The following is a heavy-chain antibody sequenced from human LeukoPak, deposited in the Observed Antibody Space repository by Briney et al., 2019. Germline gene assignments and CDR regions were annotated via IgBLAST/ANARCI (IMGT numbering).Heavy chain of an antibody. V-gene: IGHV4-30-4*08. Sequence: SQTLSLTCTVSGGSISSGEYYWSWIRQPPGKGLEWIGYIYYSGSTYYNPSLKSRVTISVDTSKNQFSLKLSSVTAADTAVYYCARDVGYCSSTSCYNWFDPWGQGTLVTVSS. J-gene: IGHJ5*02. CDR3: ARDVGYCSSTSCYNWFDP. D-gene: IGHD2-2*03. CDR2: IYYSGST. CDR1: GGSISSGEYY.